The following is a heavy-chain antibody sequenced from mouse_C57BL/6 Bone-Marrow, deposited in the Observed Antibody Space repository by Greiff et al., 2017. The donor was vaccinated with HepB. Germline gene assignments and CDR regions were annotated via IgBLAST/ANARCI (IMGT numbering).Heavy chain of an antibody. V-gene: IGHV5-17*01. J-gene: IGHJ2*01. CDR2: ISSGSSTI. CDR1: GFTFSDYG. Sequence: EVKVEESGGGLVKPGGSLKLSCAASGFTFSDYGMHWVRQAPEKGLEWVAYISSGSSTIYYADTVKGRFTISRDNAKNTLFLQMTSLRSEDTAMYYCAREGYYFDYWGQGTTLTVSS. CDR3: AREGYYFDY.